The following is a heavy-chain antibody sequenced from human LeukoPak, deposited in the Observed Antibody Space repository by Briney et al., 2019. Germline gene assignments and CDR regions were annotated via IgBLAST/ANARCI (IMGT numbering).Heavy chain of an antibody. V-gene: IGHV3-21*01. J-gene: IGHJ4*02. CDR1: GFTFSSYS. Sequence: GGSLRLSCAASGFTFSSYSMNWVRQAPGKGLEWVSSISSSSSYIYYADSVKGRFTISRDNAKNSLYLQMNSLRAEDTAVYYCATAIIHSHNGYDYWGQGTLVTVSS. CDR2: ISSSSSYI. D-gene: IGHD3-3*01. CDR3: ATAIIHSHNGYDY.